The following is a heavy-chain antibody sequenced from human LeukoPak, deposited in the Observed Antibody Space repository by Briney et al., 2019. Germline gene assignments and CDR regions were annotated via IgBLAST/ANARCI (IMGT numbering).Heavy chain of an antibody. V-gene: IGHV3-30*18. CDR3: AKDKHDYVWGSYLFDY. CDR2: ISYDGSNK. D-gene: IGHD3-16*02. Sequence: GGSLRLSCAASGFTFSSYGMHWVRQAPGKGLEWVAVISYDGSNKYYADSVKGRFTISRDNAKNSLYLQMNSLRAEDTALYYCAKDKHDYVWGSYLFDYWGQGTLVTVSS. CDR1: GFTFSSYG. J-gene: IGHJ4*02.